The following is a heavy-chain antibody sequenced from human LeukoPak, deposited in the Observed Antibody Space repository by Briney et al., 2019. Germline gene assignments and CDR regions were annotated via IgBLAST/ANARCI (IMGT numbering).Heavy chain of an antibody. J-gene: IGHJ4*02. CDR1: GFNFSDFY. Sequence: EGSLRLSCAASGFNFSDFYMSWIRQAPGKGLEWLSSISLSGSTITYAASVKGRATVSRDNAKNSVVLHILSLRADDTAVYYCAREASCSSTTCYFDYWGQGTLVTVSS. V-gene: IGHV3-11*01. D-gene: IGHD2-2*01. CDR2: ISLSGSTI. CDR3: AREASCSSTTCYFDY.